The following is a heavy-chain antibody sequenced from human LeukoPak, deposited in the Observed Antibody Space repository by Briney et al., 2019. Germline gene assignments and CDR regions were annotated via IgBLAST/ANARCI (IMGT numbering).Heavy chain of an antibody. V-gene: IGHV3-9*01. CDR3: AKDSLGGSQPV. CDR1: GFTFSSAW. J-gene: IGHJ4*02. D-gene: IGHD3-16*01. Sequence: GGSLRLSCAASGFTFSSAWMNWVRQAPGKGLEWVSGISWNSGSIGYADSVKGRFTISRDNAKNSLYLQMNSLRAEDTALYYCAKDSLGGSQPVWGQGTLVTVSS. CDR2: ISWNSGSI.